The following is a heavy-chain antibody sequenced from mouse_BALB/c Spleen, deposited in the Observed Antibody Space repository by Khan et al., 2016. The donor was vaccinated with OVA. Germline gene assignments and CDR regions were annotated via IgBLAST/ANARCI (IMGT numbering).Heavy chain of an antibody. J-gene: IGHJ2*01. CDR1: GYSITSDYA. CDR3: ARVYGGDFDY. CDR2: ISYSGNT. Sequence: EVKLLESGPGLVKPSQSLSLICTVTGYSITSDYAWNWIRQFPGNKLEWMGFISYSGNTNYNPSLKSRISITRDTSKSQFFLHLNSVTTEDTATYYCARVYGGDFDYWGQGTTLTVSS. V-gene: IGHV3-2*02. D-gene: IGHD1-1*01.